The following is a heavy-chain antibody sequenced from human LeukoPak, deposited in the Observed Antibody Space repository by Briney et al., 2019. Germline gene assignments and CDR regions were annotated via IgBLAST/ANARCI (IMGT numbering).Heavy chain of an antibody. V-gene: IGHV3-48*03. CDR3: ARDGITMVRGVNYFDY. D-gene: IGHD3-10*01. J-gene: IGHJ4*02. CDR2: ISSSGSTI. CDR1: GFTFSSYE. Sequence: GGSLRLSCAASGFTFSSYEMNWVRQAPGKGLEWVSYISSSGSTIYYADSVKGRFTISRDNAKNSLDLQMNSLRAEDTAVYYCARDGITMVRGVNYFDYWGQGTLVTASS.